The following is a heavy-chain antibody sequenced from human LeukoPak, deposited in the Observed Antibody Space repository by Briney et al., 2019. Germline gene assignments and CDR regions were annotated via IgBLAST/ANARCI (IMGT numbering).Heavy chain of an antibody. CDR2: ISSSSSTI. CDR3: ARDITIFGVGPETFNWFDP. D-gene: IGHD3-3*01. J-gene: IGHJ5*02. CDR1: GFTFSSYS. Sequence: GGSLRLSCAASGFTFSSYSMNWVRQAPGKGLEWVSYISSSSSTIYYADSVKGRFTISRDNAKNSLYLQMNSLRAEDTAVYYCARDITIFGVGPETFNWFDPWGQGTLVTVSS. V-gene: IGHV3-48*01.